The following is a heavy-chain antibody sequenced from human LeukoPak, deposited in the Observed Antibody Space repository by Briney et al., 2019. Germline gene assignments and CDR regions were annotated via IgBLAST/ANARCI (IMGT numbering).Heavy chain of an antibody. CDR1: GYTFTSYY. V-gene: IGHV1-46*01. CDR3: ARAELRFLEWFLPEANDY. CDR2: INPSGGST. D-gene: IGHD3-3*01. J-gene: IGHJ4*02. Sequence: ASVRVSCKASGYTFTSYYMHWVRQAPGQGLEWMGIINPSGGSTSYAQKFQGRVTMTRDMSTSTAYMELRSLRSDDTAVYYCARAELRFLEWFLPEANDYWGQGTLVTVSS.